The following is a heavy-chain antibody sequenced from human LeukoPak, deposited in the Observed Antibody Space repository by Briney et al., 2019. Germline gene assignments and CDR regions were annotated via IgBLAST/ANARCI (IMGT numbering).Heavy chain of an antibody. V-gene: IGHV3-23*01. Sequence: GGSLRLSCAASGFTFSSYAMSWVRQAPGKGLEWVSAISGSGGSTYYADSVKGRFTISRDNSKNTLYLQMNSLRAEDTAVYYCARGRGSGSYYASAIDYWGQGTLVTVSS. D-gene: IGHD3-10*01. CDR3: ARGRGSGSYYASAIDY. CDR1: GFTFSSYA. CDR2: ISGSGGST. J-gene: IGHJ4*02.